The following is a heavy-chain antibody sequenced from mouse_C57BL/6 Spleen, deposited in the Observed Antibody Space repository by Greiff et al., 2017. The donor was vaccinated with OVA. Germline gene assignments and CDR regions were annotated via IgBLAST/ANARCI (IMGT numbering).Heavy chain of an antibody. Sequence: EVQLVESGGGLVKPGGSLKLSCAASGFTFSSYAMSWVRQTPEKRLEWVATISDGGSYTYYPDNVKGRFTISRDNAKNNLYLQMSHLKSEDTAMYYCARESPSWEFDYWGQGTTLTVSS. D-gene: IGHD4-1*01. V-gene: IGHV5-4*01. CDR3: ARESPSWEFDY. CDR2: ISDGGSYT. J-gene: IGHJ2*01. CDR1: GFTFSSYA.